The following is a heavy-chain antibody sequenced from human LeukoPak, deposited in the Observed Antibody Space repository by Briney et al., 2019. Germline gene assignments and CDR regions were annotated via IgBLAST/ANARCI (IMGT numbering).Heavy chain of an antibody. J-gene: IGHJ4*02. D-gene: IGHD2-2*01. CDR1: GFNFGDYT. V-gene: IGHV3-49*04. CDR2: IRRKTYGGTP. Sequence: GGSLRLSCTTSGFNFGDYTMSWVRQAPGKGLEWVGFIRRKTYGGTPEYAASVKGRITISRDDSKGIAYLQMNSLKTEDTAVYYCARNGGDYRNRGEYCSGTSCYLRWGQGTLVTVSS. CDR3: ARNGGDYRNRGEYCSGTSCYLR.